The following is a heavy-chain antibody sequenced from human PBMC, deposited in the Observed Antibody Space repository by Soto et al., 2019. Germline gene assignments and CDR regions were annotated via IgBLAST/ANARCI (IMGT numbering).Heavy chain of an antibody. D-gene: IGHD3-22*01. CDR2: IIPIFGTA. Sequence: ASVKVSCKASGGTFSSYAISWVRQAPGQGLEWMGGIIPIFGTANYAQKFQGRVTITADESTSTAYMELSSLRSEDTAVYYCATGTHYDSSGLPDAFDIWGQGTMVTVSS. J-gene: IGHJ3*02. V-gene: IGHV1-69*13. CDR1: GGTFSSYA. CDR3: ATGTHYDSSGLPDAFDI.